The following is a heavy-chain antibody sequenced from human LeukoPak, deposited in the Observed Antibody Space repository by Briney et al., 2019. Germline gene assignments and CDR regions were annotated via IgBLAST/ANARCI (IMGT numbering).Heavy chain of an antibody. Sequence: GGSLRLSCAASGFTFSTYRMNWVRQAPGKGLEGVSSISSSSSYINYPDSVKGRFTISRDNAKNSLYLQMNSLRAEDTAVYYCAREVVAAIYYYMDVWGKGTTVTISS. V-gene: IGHV3-21*01. CDR3: AREVVAAIYYYMDV. CDR2: ISSSSSYI. J-gene: IGHJ6*03. D-gene: IGHD2-15*01. CDR1: GFTFSTYR.